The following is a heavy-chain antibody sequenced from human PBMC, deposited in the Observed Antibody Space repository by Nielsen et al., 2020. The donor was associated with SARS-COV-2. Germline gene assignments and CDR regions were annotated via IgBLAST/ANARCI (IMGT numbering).Heavy chain of an antibody. CDR3: ASTHRVRPREEDY. Sequence: GRFTISRDSSRNTLNLHMNSLRSEDTAVYYCASTHRVRPREEDYWGQGTLVTVSS. D-gene: IGHD1-1*01. V-gene: IGHV3-30*01. J-gene: IGHJ4*02.